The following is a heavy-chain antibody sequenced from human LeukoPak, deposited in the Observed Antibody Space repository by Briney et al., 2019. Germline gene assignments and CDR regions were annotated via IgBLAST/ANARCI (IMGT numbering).Heavy chain of an antibody. Sequence: ASVKVSCKASGYTFTGYYMHWVRQAPGQGLEWMGWINPNSGGTNYAQKFQGRVTMTRDTSISTAYMELSRLRSDDTAVYYCARGSITMVRGVENAFDIWGQGTMVTVSS. CDR3: ARGSITMVRGVENAFDI. D-gene: IGHD3-10*01. CDR2: INPNSGGT. V-gene: IGHV1-2*02. J-gene: IGHJ3*02. CDR1: GYTFTGYY.